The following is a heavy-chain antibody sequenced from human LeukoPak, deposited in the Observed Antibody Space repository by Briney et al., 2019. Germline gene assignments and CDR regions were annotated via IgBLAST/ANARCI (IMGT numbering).Heavy chain of an antibody. J-gene: IGHJ4*02. CDR2: IKQDGSEK. Sequence: GGSLRLSCAASGFTFSNYWMSWVRQAPGKGLEWVANIKQDGSEKYYVDFVKGRFTISRDNTENSLFLQMNSLRAEETAVYYCARGEYYYDGGYWGQGTLVTVSS. V-gene: IGHV3-7*04. CDR3: ARGEYYYDGGY. CDR1: GFTFSNYW. D-gene: IGHD3-22*01.